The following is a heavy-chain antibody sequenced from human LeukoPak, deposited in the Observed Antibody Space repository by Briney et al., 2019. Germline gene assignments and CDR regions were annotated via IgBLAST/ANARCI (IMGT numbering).Heavy chain of an antibody. CDR3: AKDGGDYDILFDYFDY. J-gene: IGHJ4*02. CDR1: GFTFSSYA. Sequence: GGSLRLSCAASGFTFSSYAMSWVRQAPGKGLEWVSAISGSGGSTYHADSVKGRFTISRDNSKNTLYLQMNSRRAEDTAVYYCAKDGGDYDILFDYFDYWGQGTLVTVSS. D-gene: IGHD3-9*01. CDR2: ISGSGGST. V-gene: IGHV3-23*01.